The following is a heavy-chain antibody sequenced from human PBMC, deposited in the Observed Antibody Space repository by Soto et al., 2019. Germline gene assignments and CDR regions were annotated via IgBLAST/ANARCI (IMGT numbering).Heavy chain of an antibody. Sequence: QVQLQQSGPRLVKPSETLSLTCTVSSGPSRSYNWGWIRQSPRRGLEWIGYVYYTGDTAYNPSLKKPGNISAGPATNHLSLVLGTLTRPGPAGYYLLRPGIDFLHGLAGLWGQGTTVTVSS. CDR2: VYYTGDT. J-gene: IGHJ6*02. CDR1: SGPSRSYN. D-gene: IGHD3-10*01. CDR3: LRPGIDFLHGLAGL. V-gene: IGHV4-59*12.